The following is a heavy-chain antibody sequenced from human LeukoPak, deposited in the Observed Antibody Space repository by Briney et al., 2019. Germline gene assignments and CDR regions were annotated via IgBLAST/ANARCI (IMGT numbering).Heavy chain of an antibody. J-gene: IGHJ5*02. CDR2: INHSGST. CDR1: GGSFSGYY. Sequence: SETLSLTCAVYGGSFSGYYWSWIRQPPGKGLEWIGEINHSGSTYYNPSLKSRVTISVDRSKNQFSLKLSSVTAADTAVYYCARGRMGIAARPGIYWFDPWGQGTLVTVSS. D-gene: IGHD6-6*01. V-gene: IGHV4-34*01. CDR3: ARGRMGIAARPGIYWFDP.